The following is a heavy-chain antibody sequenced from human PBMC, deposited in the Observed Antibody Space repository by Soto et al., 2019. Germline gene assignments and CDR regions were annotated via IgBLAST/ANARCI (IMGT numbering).Heavy chain of an antibody. Sequence: QVQLVESGGGLVKPGGSLRLSCAASGFTFSDYYMSWIRQAPGKGLEWVSYISSSRSYTNYADSVKGRFTISRDNAKNSLYLQMNSLRAEDTAVYYCARIVTTNYYYYGMDVWGQGTTVTVSS. D-gene: IGHD4-4*01. CDR3: ARIVTTNYYYYGMDV. V-gene: IGHV3-11*06. CDR1: GFTFSDYY. J-gene: IGHJ6*02. CDR2: ISSSRSYT.